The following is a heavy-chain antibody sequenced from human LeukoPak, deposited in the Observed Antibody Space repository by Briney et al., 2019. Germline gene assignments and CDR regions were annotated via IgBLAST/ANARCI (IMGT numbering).Heavy chain of an antibody. J-gene: IGHJ4*02. CDR2: MYPDGIT. V-gene: IGHV3-53*01. D-gene: IGHD4-11*01. Sequence: PGGSLRLSCAASGFNVRSNYMSWVRQAPGKGLEWVSVMYPDGITYYAESVKGRFNISRDNSENTLYLQMNSLRAEDTAVYYCARDLSKSSDYWGQGTLVIVSS. CDR3: ARDLSKSSDY. CDR1: GFNVRSNY.